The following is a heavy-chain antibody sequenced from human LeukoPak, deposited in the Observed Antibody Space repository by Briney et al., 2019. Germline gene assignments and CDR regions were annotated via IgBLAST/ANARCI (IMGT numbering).Heavy chain of an antibody. CDR2: IYHSGST. D-gene: IGHD2-2*01. J-gene: IGHJ4*02. Sequence: SETLSLTCAVSGYSITSGYYWGWIRQPPGKGLEWIGSIYHSGSTYYNPSLKTRVTISVDTSKNQFSLKLSSVTAADTAVYYCARLYLRDHCSSTSCYGLYFDYWGRGTLVTVSS. CDR1: GYSITSGYY. CDR3: ARLYLRDHCSSTSCYGLYFDY. V-gene: IGHV4-38-2*01.